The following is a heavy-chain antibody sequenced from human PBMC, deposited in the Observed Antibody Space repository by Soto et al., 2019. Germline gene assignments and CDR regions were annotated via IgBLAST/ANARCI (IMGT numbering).Heavy chain of an antibody. D-gene: IGHD3-22*01. CDR2: IITIFGTA. J-gene: IGHJ4*02. Sequence: QVQLVQSGAEVKKPGSSVKVSCKASGGTFSSYAISWVRQAPGQGLEWMGGIITIFGTANYAQKFQGRVTITADESTSTAYMELSSLRSEDTAVYYCARSGYSGYYLYYFDYWGQGPLVTVSS. CDR3: ARSGYSGYYLYYFDY. CDR1: GGTFSSYA. V-gene: IGHV1-69*01.